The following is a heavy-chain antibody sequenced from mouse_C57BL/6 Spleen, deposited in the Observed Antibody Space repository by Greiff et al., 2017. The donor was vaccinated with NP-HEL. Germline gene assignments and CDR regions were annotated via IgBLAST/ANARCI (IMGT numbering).Heavy chain of an antibody. V-gene: IGHV3-1*01. J-gene: IGHJ3*01. CDR2: ISYSGST. CDR3: ASPVYYGAWFAY. D-gene: IGHD2-13*01. Sequence: EVQLVESGPGMVKPSQSLSLTCTVTGYSITSGYDWPWIRHFPGNKLEWMGYISYSGSTNYNPSLKSRISITHDTSKNHFFLKLTSVTTEDTATYYWASPVYYGAWFAYWGQGTLGTVSA. CDR1: GYSITSGYD.